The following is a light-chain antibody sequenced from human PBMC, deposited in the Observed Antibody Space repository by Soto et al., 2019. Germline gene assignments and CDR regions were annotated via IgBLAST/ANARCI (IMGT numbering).Light chain of an antibody. CDR1: QNIKDY. Sequence: DIRMTQSPSSLSASVGDRVTITCRASQNIKDYLSWYQQRPGKAPKLLIYAASSLQSGVSSRFSGSGSGTDFTLTISSLQPDDFATYFCQQSISTPWTFGQGTKVEIK. J-gene: IGKJ1*01. V-gene: IGKV1-39*01. CDR3: QQSISTPWT. CDR2: AAS.